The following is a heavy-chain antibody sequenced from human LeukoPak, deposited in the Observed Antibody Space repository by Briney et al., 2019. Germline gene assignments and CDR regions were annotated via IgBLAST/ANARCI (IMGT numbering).Heavy chain of an antibody. CDR2: IIPIFGIA. CDR1: GGTFSSYA. Sequence: ASVKVSCKASGGTFSSYAISWVRQAPGQGLEWMGRIIPIFGIANYAQKFQGRVTITADKSTSTAYMELSSLRSEDTAVYYCARVGLYFDYWGQGTLVTVSS. V-gene: IGHV1-69*04. J-gene: IGHJ4*02. CDR3: ARVGLYFDY.